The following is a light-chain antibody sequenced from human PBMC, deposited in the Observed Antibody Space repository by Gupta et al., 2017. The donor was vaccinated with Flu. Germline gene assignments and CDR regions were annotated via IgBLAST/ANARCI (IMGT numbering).Light chain of an antibody. CDR2: EVS. Sequence: QSALTQPASVSGSPGQSLTISCTGTSSDVGSYNYVSWYQQHPGKVPSLMIYEVSYRPSGVSNRFSGSKSGNTASLTISGLQAEDEADYYCSSYTSSSTWVFGGGTKLTVL. J-gene: IGLJ3*02. CDR3: SSYTSSSTWV. CDR1: SSDVGSYNY. V-gene: IGLV2-14*01.